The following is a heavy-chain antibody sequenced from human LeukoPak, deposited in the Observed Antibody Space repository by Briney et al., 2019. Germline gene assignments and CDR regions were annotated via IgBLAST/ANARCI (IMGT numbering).Heavy chain of an antibody. D-gene: IGHD2-8*02. Sequence: SETLSLTCTVSGVSISRTNYYWGWIRQSPEMGLEWIGSVFYSGSPYYNPSLKSRFTISIDTSMNQISLKLRSVTAADTAVYYCARLPTGVAGGDYFDSWGQGTLVTVSS. CDR3: ARLPTGVAGGDYFDS. CDR2: VFYSGSP. J-gene: IGHJ4*02. V-gene: IGHV4-39*01. CDR1: GVSISRTNYY.